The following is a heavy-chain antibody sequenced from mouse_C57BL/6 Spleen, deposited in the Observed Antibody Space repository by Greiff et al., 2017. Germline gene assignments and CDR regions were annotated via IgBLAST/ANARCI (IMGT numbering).Heavy chain of an antibody. CDR1: GFTFSSYG. J-gene: IGHJ4*01. D-gene: IGHD1-1*01. Sequence: DVKLVESGGDLVKPGGSLKLSCAASGFTFSSYGMSWVRQTPDKRLEWVATISSGGSYTYYPDSVKGRFTISRDNAKNTLYLQMSSLKSEDAAMYYCARRHYYGSSYALNDAMDYWGQGTSVTVSS. V-gene: IGHV5-6*02. CDR2: ISSGGSYT. CDR3: ARRHYYGSSYALNDAMDY.